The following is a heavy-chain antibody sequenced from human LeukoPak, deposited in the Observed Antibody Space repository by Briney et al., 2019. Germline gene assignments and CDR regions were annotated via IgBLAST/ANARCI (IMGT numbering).Heavy chain of an antibody. J-gene: IGHJ5*02. V-gene: IGHV4-39*01. CDR1: GGSISSSRYY. D-gene: IGHD3-10*01. Sequence: PSETLSLTCTVSGGSISSSRYYWGWIRQPPGKGLEWIGSVYYSGSTYYNPSLKSRVTLSVDTSKNQFSLKLSSVTAADTAVYYCARHTYYYGSGSYYNEGFDPWGQGTLVTVSS. CDR2: VYYSGST. CDR3: ARHTYYYGSGSYYNEGFDP.